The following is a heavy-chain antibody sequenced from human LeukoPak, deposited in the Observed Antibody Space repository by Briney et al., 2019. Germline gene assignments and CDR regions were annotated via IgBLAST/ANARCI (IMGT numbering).Heavy chain of an antibody. CDR2: ISSSGSTI. CDR1: GFTFSSYE. Sequence: GGSLRLSCAASGFTFSSYEMNWVRQAPGKGLEWVSYISSSGSTIYYADSVKGRFTISKDNAKNSLYLQMNSLRAEDTAVYYCARDNGYYDSSGYLARFDYWGQGTLVTVSS. J-gene: IGHJ4*02. V-gene: IGHV3-48*03. D-gene: IGHD3-22*01. CDR3: ARDNGYYDSSGYLARFDY.